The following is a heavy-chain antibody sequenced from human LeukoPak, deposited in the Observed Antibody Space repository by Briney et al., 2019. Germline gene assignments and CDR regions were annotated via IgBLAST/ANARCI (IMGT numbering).Heavy chain of an antibody. J-gene: IGHJ4*02. D-gene: IGHD5-18*01. CDR3: ARDPDTAMVPFDY. CDR1: GVSISSSY. CDR2: IYYSGNT. Sequence: SETLSLTCTVSGVSISSSYWSWIRQPPGKGLEWIGYIYYSGNTNYNPSLKSRVTISVDTSVNQFSLKLSSVTAADTAVYYCARDPDTAMVPFDYWGQGTLVTVSS. V-gene: IGHV4-59*01.